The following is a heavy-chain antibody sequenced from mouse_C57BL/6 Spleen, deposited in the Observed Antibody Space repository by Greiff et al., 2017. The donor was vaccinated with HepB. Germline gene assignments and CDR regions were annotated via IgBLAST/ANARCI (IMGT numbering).Heavy chain of an antibody. D-gene: IGHD2-12*01. CDR2: ISDGGSYT. J-gene: IGHJ3*01. V-gene: IGHV5-4*01. Sequence: EVKLVESGGGLVKPGGSLKLSCAASGFTFSSYAMSWVRQTPEKRLEWVATISDGGSYTYYPDNVKGRFTIARDNAKNNLYLQMSHLKSEDTAMYYCARDGVKGILFAYWGQGTLVTVSA. CDR1: GFTFSSYA. CDR3: ARDGVKGILFAY.